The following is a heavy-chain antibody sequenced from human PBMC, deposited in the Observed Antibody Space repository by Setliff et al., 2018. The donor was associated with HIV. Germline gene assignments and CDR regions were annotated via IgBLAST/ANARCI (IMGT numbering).Heavy chain of an antibody. D-gene: IGHD3-10*01. CDR2: IYYSGST. Sequence: LSLTCTVSGGSISSSSYYWGWIRQPPGKGLEWSGNIYYSGSTYYNPSLKSRVTISVDTSENQFSLRLNSVTAADTAVYYCARAYFGSGIYYWGQGTLVTVSS. CDR3: ARAYFGSGIYY. CDR1: GGSISSSSYY. V-gene: IGHV4-39*01. J-gene: IGHJ4*02.